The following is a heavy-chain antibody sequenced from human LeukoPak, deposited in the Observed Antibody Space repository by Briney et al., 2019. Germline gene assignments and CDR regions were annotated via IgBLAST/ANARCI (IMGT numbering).Heavy chain of an antibody. CDR2: IRSKAYGGTT. D-gene: IGHD3-16*01. Sequence: GGSLRLSCTASGFTFGDYAMSWVRQAPGKGLEWVGFIRSKAYGGTTEYAASVKGRFTTSRDDSKSIAYLQMNSLKTEDTAVYYCTRVPRRGIDYWGQGTLVTVSS. CDR1: GFTFGDYA. J-gene: IGHJ4*02. V-gene: IGHV3-49*04. CDR3: TRVPRRGIDY.